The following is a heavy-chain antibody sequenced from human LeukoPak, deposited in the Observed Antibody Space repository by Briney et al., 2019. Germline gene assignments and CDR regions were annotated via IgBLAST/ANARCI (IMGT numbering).Heavy chain of an antibody. CDR1: GGSITNDY. D-gene: IGHD3-16*01. CDR2: IYYSGTI. V-gene: IGHV4-59*01. CDR3: ATSYDHGWLIGS. Sequence: PSETLSLTCTVSGGSITNDYWNWIRQSSGKQLEWIGSIYYSGTINYSPSLKSRITISLDTSKNQFSLKLSSVTAADTAMYYCATSYDHGWLIGSWGQGTLVTVSS. J-gene: IGHJ4*02.